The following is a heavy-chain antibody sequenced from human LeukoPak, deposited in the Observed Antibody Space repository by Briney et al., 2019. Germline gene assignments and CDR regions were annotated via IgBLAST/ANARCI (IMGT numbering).Heavy chain of an antibody. CDR1: GFTFSTYS. J-gene: IGHJ3*02. Sequence: PGGSLRLSCAASGFTFSTYSMNWVRQAPGKGLEWVSFIDTSGSYIYYADSVKGRFTISRDNAKNSLYLQMNSLRAEDTAVYYCARDRDCSSTSCYRGAFDIWGQGTMVTVSS. CDR2: IDTSGSYI. D-gene: IGHD2-2*01. CDR3: ARDRDCSSTSCYRGAFDI. V-gene: IGHV3-21*01.